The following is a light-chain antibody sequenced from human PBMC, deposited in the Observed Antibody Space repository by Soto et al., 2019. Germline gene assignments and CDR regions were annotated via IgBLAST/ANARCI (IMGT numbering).Light chain of an antibody. Sequence: EIVLTQSPGTLSLSPGEIATLSFSASQSVSSSYLAWYQQKPGQAPRLLIYGASSRATGIPDRFSGSGSGTDFTLTISRLEPEDFAVYLCQQYYDWPRTFGQGTKVDIK. CDR1: QSVSSSY. CDR2: GAS. V-gene: IGKV3-20*01. J-gene: IGKJ1*01. CDR3: QQYYDWPRT.